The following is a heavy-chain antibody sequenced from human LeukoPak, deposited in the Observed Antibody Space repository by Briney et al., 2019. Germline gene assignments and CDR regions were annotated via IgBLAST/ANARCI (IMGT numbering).Heavy chain of an antibody. Sequence: GGSLRLSCAASGFTFSNAWMSWVRQAPGKGLEWVGRIKGKTDGGTTDYAAPVKGRFTISRDDSKNTLYLQMNSLKTEDTAVYYCTTERITFGGVIVDYWGQGTLVTVSS. CDR3: TTERITFGGVIVDY. CDR2: IKGKTDGGTT. D-gene: IGHD3-16*02. V-gene: IGHV3-15*01. CDR1: GFTFSNAW. J-gene: IGHJ4*02.